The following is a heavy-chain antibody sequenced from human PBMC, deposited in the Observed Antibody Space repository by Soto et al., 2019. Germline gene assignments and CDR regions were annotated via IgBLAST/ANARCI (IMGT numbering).Heavy chain of an antibody. CDR2: ISYSGNT. CDR1: GGPISSSSYY. CDR3: ARLGAYYQSLDP. Sequence: SETLSLTCTVSGGPISSSSYYWGWIRQPPGKGPEWIGSISYSGNTYYNQSLRSRVTMSVDTSKNQFSLKVSSVTAADTAVYYCARLGAYYQSLDPWGPGTLVTV. V-gene: IGHV4-39*01. D-gene: IGHD2-21*01. J-gene: IGHJ5*02.